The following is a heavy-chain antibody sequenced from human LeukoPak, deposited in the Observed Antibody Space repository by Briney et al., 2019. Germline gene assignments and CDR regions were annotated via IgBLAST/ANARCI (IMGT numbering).Heavy chain of an antibody. CDR3: AKDTCSGSRCYYFDY. CDR1: GFTFSSYG. V-gene: IGHV3-30*02. J-gene: IGHJ4*02. CDR2: VRYDGSNK. D-gene: IGHD2-15*01. Sequence: GGSLRLSCAASGFTFSSYGMHWVRQAPGKGLEWVAFVRYDGSNKYYAGSVKGRFSISRDNSKNTLYLQMNSLRAEDTAVYYCAKDTCSGSRCYYFDYWGQGTLVTVSS.